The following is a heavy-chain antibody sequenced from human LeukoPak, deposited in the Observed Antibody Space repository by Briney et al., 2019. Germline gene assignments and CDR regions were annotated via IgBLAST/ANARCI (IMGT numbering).Heavy chain of an antibody. Sequence: SETLSLTCTVSGGSISSGSYYWSWIRQSPGKGLEWIGYIYHTGSTSYSPSLKSRVTISADTSQNQFSLKLSSVTAADTAVYYCARVTGYMIEDYFDYWGQGTLVTVSS. D-gene: IGHD3-22*01. CDR2: IYHTGST. CDR1: GGSISSGSYY. CDR3: ARVTGYMIEDYFDY. V-gene: IGHV4-61*01. J-gene: IGHJ4*02.